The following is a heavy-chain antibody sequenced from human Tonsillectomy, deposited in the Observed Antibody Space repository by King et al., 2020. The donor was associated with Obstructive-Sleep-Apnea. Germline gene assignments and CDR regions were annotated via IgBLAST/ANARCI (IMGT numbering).Heavy chain of an antibody. CDR1: GGSISSADYY. Sequence: QLQESGPGLMKASQTLSLTCTVSGGSISSADYYWSWIRQPPGKGLEWIGYIHYSGSTYYNPSLKSRIIISIDTSKNQLYLRLSSVTAADAAMYYCARVLPNFGFFDNWGQGTLVTVSS. CDR2: IHYSGST. V-gene: IGHV4-30-4*01. J-gene: IGHJ4*02. CDR3: ARVLPNFGFFDN. D-gene: IGHD3-3*01.